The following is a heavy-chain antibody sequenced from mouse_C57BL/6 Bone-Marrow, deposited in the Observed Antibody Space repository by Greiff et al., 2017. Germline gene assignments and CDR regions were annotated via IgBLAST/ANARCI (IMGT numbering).Heavy chain of an antibody. Sequence: VQLQQPGTELVKPGASVKLSCKASGYTFTSYWMHWVKQRPGQGLEWIGNINPSNVGTNYNEKFKSKATLTVDKSSSTAYMQLSSLTSEDSAVYYCARDYGSSYDWFAYWGQGTLVTVSA. D-gene: IGHD1-1*01. CDR1: GYTFTSYW. CDR3: ARDYGSSYDWFAY. J-gene: IGHJ3*01. CDR2: INPSNVGT. V-gene: IGHV1-53*01.